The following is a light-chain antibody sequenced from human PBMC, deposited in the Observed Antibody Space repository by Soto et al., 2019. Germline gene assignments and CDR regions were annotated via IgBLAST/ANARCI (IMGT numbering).Light chain of an antibody. J-gene: IGLJ1*01. CDR1: NIGIYS. CDR2: DGS. CDR3: QVWDNNGGHNYV. Sequence: SYELTQPPSVSVAPGQTARITCGGNNIGIYSVHWYQQRPGQAPVLVVYDGSDRPSGIPERFSGSNSGNTATLTIGRVEAADKADYYCQVWDNNGGHNYVFGTGTKVTVL. V-gene: IGLV3-21*02.